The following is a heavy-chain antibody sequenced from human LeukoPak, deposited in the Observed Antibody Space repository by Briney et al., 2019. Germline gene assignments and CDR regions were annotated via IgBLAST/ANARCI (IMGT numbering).Heavy chain of an antibody. D-gene: IGHD2-2*01. J-gene: IGHJ6*03. Sequence: ASVKVSCKASGYTFTSYGISWVRQAPGQGLEWMGWISAYNGNTNYAQKLQGRVTMTTDTSTSTAYMELRSLRSDDTAVYYCASPSIPLGYCSSTSCYYYMDVWGKGTTVTVS. V-gene: IGHV1-18*01. CDR2: ISAYNGNT. CDR3: ASPSIPLGYCSSTSCYYYMDV. CDR1: GYTFTSYG.